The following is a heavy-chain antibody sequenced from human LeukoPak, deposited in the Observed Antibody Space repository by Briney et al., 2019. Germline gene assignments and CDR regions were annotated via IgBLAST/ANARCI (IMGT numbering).Heavy chain of an antibody. CDR1: GFXFSSYA. CDR2: ISYDGSNK. D-gene: IGHD5-18*01. V-gene: IGHV3-30-3*01. J-gene: IGHJ4*02. Sequence: GGSLRLSCAASGFXFSSYAIHWVRQAPGKGLEWAAVISYDGSNKYYADSVKGRFTISRDNSKNTLYLQMNSLRAEDTAVYYCARDSYGLDYWGQGTLVTVSS. CDR3: ARDSYGLDY.